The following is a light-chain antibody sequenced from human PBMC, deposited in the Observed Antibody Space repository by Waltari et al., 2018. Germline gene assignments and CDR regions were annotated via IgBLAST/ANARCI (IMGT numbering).Light chain of an antibody. V-gene: IGKV3-15*01. CDR2: DAS. Sequence: ETVMTQSPATLSVSPGERVTLSCRARETRGRKLAWYQHKPGQAPRLLIYDASTRASGIPPRFSGGGSGTDFTLTISSLQSEDFAVYYCLQYNYWPPVTFGGGTTVEVK. J-gene: IGKJ4*01. CDR1: ETRGRK. CDR3: LQYNYWPPVT.